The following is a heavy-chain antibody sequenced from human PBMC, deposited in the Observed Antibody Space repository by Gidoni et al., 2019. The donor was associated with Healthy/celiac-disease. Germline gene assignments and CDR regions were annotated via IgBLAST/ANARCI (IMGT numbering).Heavy chain of an antibody. V-gene: IGHV3-15*01. CDR1: AFPFSNAW. Sequence: EAQLVEYGGGLVKPGGSLRLSCEASAFPFSNAWMIWARQAPGTGLDWIGRIKSKADGGTTDYAAPVKGSFTISRDDSKNTLYLQMNSLKTEGTTVCYCTTGFRPGYSSSGWGQGTLVTVSS. CDR3: TTGFRPGYSSSG. D-gene: IGHD6-13*01. CDR2: IKSKADGGTT. J-gene: IGHJ4*02.